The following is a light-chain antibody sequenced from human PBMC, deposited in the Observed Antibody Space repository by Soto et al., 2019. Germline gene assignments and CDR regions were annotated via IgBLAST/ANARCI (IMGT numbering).Light chain of an antibody. Sequence: IQMTQSPSSLSASLGDRVTITCRASQSISSYLNWYQQKPGKAPKLLIYAASSLQSGVPSRSSGSGSGTDFTLTISSLQPEDFETYYCQQSYSTPPTFGQGTKVDIK. CDR3: QQSYSTPPT. J-gene: IGKJ1*01. V-gene: IGKV1-39*01. CDR2: AAS. CDR1: QSISSY.